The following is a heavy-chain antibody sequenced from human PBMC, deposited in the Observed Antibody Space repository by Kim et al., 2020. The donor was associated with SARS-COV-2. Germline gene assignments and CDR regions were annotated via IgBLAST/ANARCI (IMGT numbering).Heavy chain of an antibody. V-gene: IGHV3-30*18. J-gene: IGHJ6*02. CDR3: AKDYTGVAAAGYYYYYGMDV. CDR2: ISYDGSNK. CDR1: GFTFSSYG. D-gene: IGHD6-13*01. Sequence: GGSLRLSCAASGFTFSSYGMHWVRQAPGKGLEWVAVISYDGSNKYYADSVKGRFTISRDNSKNTLYLQMNSLRAEDTAVYYCAKDYTGVAAAGYYYYYGMDVWGQGTTVTVSS.